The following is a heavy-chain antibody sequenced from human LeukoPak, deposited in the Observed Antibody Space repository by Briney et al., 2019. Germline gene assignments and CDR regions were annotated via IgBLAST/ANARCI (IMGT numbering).Heavy chain of an antibody. Sequence: PSETLSLTCTVSGGSISSYYWSWIRQPPGKGLEWIGYIYYSGSTNYNPSLKSRVTISVDTSKNQFSLKLSSVTAADTAVYYCARGLLWLGYYYYGMDVWGQGTTVTVSS. D-gene: IGHD3-10*01. CDR1: GGSISSYY. V-gene: IGHV4-59*01. CDR2: IYYSGST. J-gene: IGHJ6*02. CDR3: ARGLLWLGYYYYGMDV.